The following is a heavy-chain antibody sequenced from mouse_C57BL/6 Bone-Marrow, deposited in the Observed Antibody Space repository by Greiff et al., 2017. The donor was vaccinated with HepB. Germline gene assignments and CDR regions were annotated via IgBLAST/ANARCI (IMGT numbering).Heavy chain of an antibody. J-gene: IGHJ2*01. D-gene: IGHD1-1*01. V-gene: IGHV3-6*01. CDR2: ISYDGSN. CDR1: GYSITSGYY. CDR3: ARRLYGSSPYFDY. Sequence: VQLKESGPGLVKPSQSLSLTCSVPGYSITSGYYWNWIRQFPGNKLEWMGYISYDGSNNYNPSLKNRISITRDTSKNQFFLKLNAVTTEDTATYYCARRLYGSSPYFDYWGQGTTLTVSS.